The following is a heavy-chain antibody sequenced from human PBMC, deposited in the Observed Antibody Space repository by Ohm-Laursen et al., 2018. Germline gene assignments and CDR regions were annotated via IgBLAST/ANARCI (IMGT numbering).Heavy chain of an antibody. J-gene: IGHJ4*02. V-gene: IGHV3-23*01. D-gene: IGHD5-12*01. CDR2: IGGSTTNT. CDR3: ARRVAYDRGEFDY. CDR1: GFTFSSSA. Sequence: SLRLSCAASGFTFSSSAMSWVRQAPGKGLEWVSGIGGSTTNTYYADSVKGRFTISRDNSKNTLYLQMNSLRAEDTAVYYCARRVAYDRGEFDYWGLGTLVTVSS.